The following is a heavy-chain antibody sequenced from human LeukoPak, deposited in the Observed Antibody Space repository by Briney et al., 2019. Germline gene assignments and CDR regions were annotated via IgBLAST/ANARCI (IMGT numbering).Heavy chain of an antibody. V-gene: IGHV4-34*01. CDR3: ARGGEMVYCSDGSCSSSRYPFDY. CDR2: INYSGGT. CDR1: GGSFSGYS. Sequence: SETVSLTCAVYGGSFSGYSWSWIRQPPGKGLEWIGEINYSGGTNYNPSLKSRVTMSVDTSKNQFSLKVNSVTAADTAVYYCARGGEMVYCSDGSCSSSRYPFDYWGQGTVVTVSS. D-gene: IGHD2-15*01. J-gene: IGHJ4*02.